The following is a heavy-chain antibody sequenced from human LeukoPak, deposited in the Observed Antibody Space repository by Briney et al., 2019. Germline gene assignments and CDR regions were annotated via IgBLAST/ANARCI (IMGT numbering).Heavy chain of an antibody. CDR2: MNPNSGNT. D-gene: IGHD3-9*01. J-gene: IGHJ6*03. V-gene: IGHV1-8*01. CDR1: GYTFTSYD. Sequence: GASVKVSCKASGYTFTSYDINWVRQATGQGREWMGWMNPNSGNTGYAQKFQGRVTMTRNTSISTAYMELSSLRSEDTAVYYCARGRSPDILTGYYHYYYYYYMDVWGKGTTVTISS. CDR3: ARGRSPDILTGYYHYYYYYYMDV.